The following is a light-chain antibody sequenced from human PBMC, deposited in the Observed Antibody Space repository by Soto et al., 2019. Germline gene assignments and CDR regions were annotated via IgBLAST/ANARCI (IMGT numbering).Light chain of an antibody. V-gene: IGLV1-51*01. J-gene: IGLJ2*01. Sequence: QSVLTQPPSVSAAPGQKVTISCSGSSSDIGNNYVSWYQQLPGTAPKLLIYDNNKRPSGIPDRFSGSKSGTSGTLDITGLQTGDEADYYCNSYASVNSPVLFGGGTKLTVL. CDR3: NSYASVNSPVL. CDR2: DNN. CDR1: SSDIGNNY.